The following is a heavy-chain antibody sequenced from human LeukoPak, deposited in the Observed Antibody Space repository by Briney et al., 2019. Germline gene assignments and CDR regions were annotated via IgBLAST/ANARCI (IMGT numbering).Heavy chain of an antibody. CDR1: GGSISSSSYY. J-gene: IGHJ4*02. Sequence: SETLSLTCTVSGGSISSSSYYWGWIRQAPGKGLEWIGTIYYSGSTYYNPSLKSRVTISVDTSKNQFSLKLTSVTAADTAVYYCARRGVGSYYDSSGYYWSNWGQGTLVTVSS. CDR3: ARRGVGSYYDSSGYYWSN. D-gene: IGHD3-22*01. V-gene: IGHV4-39*01. CDR2: IYYSGST.